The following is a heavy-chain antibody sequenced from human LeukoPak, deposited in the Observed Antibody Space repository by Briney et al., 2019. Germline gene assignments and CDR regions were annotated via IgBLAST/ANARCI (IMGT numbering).Heavy chain of an antibody. CDR3: AREAPSKAFVQ. J-gene: IGHJ4*02. CDR2: ISYDGSNK. V-gene: IGHV3-30*01. D-gene: IGHD2-2*01. CDR1: GFTFSSYA. Sequence: GRSLRLSCAASGFTFSSYAMHWVRQAPGKGLEWVAVISYDGSNKYYADSVKGRFTISRDNSKNTLYLQMNSLRAEDTAVYYCAREAPSKAFVQWGQGTLVTVSS.